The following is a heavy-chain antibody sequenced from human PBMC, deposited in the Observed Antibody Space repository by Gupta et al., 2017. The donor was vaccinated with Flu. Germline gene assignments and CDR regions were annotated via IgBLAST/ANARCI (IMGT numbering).Heavy chain of an antibody. CDR1: GYTFADYY. CDR2: VEPENGET. Sequence: EVQLVQSGAEVKNPGAAVKISCRVSGYTFADYYINWVKQAPGKGLQWMGLVEPENGETIFAEAFQGRVALTANTSLDTAYMELTSLRSEDTAVYYCATQFCTGSTCYQIAYWGQGTLVTVSS. D-gene: IGHD2-8*02. CDR3: ATQFCTGSTCYQIAY. J-gene: IGHJ4*02. V-gene: IGHV1-69-2*01.